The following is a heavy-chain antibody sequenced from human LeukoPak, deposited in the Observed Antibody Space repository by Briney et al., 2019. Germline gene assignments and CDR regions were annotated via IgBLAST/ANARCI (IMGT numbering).Heavy chain of an antibody. J-gene: IGHJ4*02. Sequence: PGRSLRLSCAASGFTFDDYAMHWVRQAPGKGLEWVSGISWNSGSIGYADSVKGRFTISRDNAKNSLYLQMNSLRAGDTALYYCAKDLAAAGGESLDYWGQGTLVTISS. CDR2: ISWNSGSI. D-gene: IGHD6-13*01. CDR3: AKDLAAAGGESLDY. V-gene: IGHV3-9*01. CDR1: GFTFDDYA.